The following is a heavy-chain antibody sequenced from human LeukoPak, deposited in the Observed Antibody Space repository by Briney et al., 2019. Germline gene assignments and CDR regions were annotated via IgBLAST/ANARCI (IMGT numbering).Heavy chain of an antibody. CDR3: ATYGGDWKFDS. D-gene: IGHD2-21*01. CDR1: GYSISSGYY. CDR2: IYHSGST. J-gene: IGHJ4*02. Sequence: SETLSLTCTVSGYSISSGYYWGWIRQPPGKGLEWIGSIYHSGSTYYNPSLKSRVTISIDASQRHVSLTLNSVTAADTAVYYCATYGGDWKFDSWGQGTLVTVSS. V-gene: IGHV4-38-2*02.